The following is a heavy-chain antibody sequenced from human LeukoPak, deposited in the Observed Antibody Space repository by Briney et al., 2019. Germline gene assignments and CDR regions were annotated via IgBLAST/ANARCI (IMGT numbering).Heavy chain of an antibody. CDR2: SYATYIP. V-gene: IGHV4-4*07. CDR1: GSSIRSCY. J-gene: IGHJ5*02. Sequence: KPSETLSLTCTVSGSSIRSCYWNWIRQSAGKGLEWIGRSYATYIPNYNPSLKSRVTLSVDTSKNELSLTLKSVTAADTAVYYCARGFGSGTSPIDLWGQGALVTVSS. CDR3: ARGFGSGTSPIDL. D-gene: IGHD3-10*01.